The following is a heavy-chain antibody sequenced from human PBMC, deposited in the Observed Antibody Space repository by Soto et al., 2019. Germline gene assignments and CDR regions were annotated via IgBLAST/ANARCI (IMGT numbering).Heavy chain of an antibody. CDR2: INAGNGNT. CDR3: ARDWVSREWLGKESNWFDP. V-gene: IGHV1-3*01. CDR1: GYTFTSYA. Sequence: QVQLVQSGAEVKKPGASVKVSCKASGYTFTSYAMHWVRQAPGQRLEGMGWINAGNGNTKYSQKFQGRVTITRDTSASTAYMELSSLRSEDTAVYYCARDWVSREWLGKESNWFDPWGQGTLVTVSS. D-gene: IGHD5-12*01. J-gene: IGHJ5*02.